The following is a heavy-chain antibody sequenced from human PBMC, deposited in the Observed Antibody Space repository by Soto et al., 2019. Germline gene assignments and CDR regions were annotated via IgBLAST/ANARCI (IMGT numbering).Heavy chain of an antibody. Sequence: QVQLVESGGGVVQPGRSLRLSCAASGFTFSSYGMHWVRQAPGKGLEWVAVISYDGSNKYYADSVKGRFTISRDNSKNTSYPXMNSRRAEDTAVYYCAKDSNRTDRLTFYYYYGMDVWGQGTTVTVSS. CDR2: ISYDGSNK. CDR1: GFTFSSYG. D-gene: IGHD3-16*01. CDR3: AKDSNRTDRLTFYYYYGMDV. V-gene: IGHV3-30*18. J-gene: IGHJ6*02.